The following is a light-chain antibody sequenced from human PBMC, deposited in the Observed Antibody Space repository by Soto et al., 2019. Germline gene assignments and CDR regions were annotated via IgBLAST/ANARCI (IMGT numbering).Light chain of an antibody. CDR3: QSYDSSLSGWV. J-gene: IGLJ3*02. CDR1: SSNIGAGYN. Sequence: QAVVTQPPSVSGAPGQRVTISCSGSSSNIGAGYNVHWYQQLPGTAPKLLISDYSSRPSGVPDRFSGSKSDTSASLAITGLQAEDEADYYCQSYDSSLSGWVFGGGTQLTVL. V-gene: IGLV1-40*01. CDR2: DYS.